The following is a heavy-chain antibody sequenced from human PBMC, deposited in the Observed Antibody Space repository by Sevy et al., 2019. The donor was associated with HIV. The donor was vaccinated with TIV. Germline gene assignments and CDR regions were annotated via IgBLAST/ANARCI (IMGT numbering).Heavy chain of an antibody. J-gene: IGHJ5*02. V-gene: IGHV2-5*01. CDR1: GFSLSTSGVG. CDR3: AHLLNDFWSGYYRGPHNWFDP. CDR2: IYWNDDK. D-gene: IGHD3-3*01. Sequence: SGPTLVNPTQTLTLTCTFSGFSLSTSGVGVGWIRQPPGKALEWLALIYWNDDKRYSPSLKSRLTITKDTSTNQVVLTMTNMDPVDTATYYCAHLLNDFWSGYYRGPHNWFDPWGQGTLVTVSS.